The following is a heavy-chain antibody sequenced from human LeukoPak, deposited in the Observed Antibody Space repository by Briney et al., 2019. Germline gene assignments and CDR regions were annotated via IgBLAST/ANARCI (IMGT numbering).Heavy chain of an antibody. CDR2: IRTDSGNT. CDR1: GYSFISYG. J-gene: IGHJ4*02. D-gene: IGHD3-22*01. V-gene: IGHV1-18*01. Sequence: ASVKVSCKASGYSFISYGIAWVRQAPGQGLEWMGWIRTDSGNTNYARRFQDRISMTTDTSTSTAYMELRSLRSDDTAVYYCARVSGLPVGIYFSDHWGQGTLATVSS. CDR3: ARVSGLPVGIYFSDH.